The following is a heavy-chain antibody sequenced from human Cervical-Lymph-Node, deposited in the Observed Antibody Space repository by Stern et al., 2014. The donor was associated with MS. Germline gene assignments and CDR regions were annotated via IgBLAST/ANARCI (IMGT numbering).Heavy chain of an antibody. Sequence: EVQLVESGGGLVTPGGSLRLSCAASGFTFSDYSMNWVRQAPGKGLEWVSSLTNSGASMYYGDSVKGRFTISRDNAKNTLYLQMDSLSAEDTATYFCASTLHGGLYNWFDPWGQGTLVTVSS. CDR1: GFTFSDYS. J-gene: IGHJ5*02. CDR2: LTNSGASM. V-gene: IGHV3-21*01. D-gene: IGHD2-2*01. CDR3: ASTLHGGLYNWFDP.